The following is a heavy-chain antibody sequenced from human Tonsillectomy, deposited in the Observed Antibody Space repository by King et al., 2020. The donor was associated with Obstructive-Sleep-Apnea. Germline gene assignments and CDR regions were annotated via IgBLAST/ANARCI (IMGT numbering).Heavy chain of an antibody. CDR1: GGSISSSSYY. J-gene: IGHJ6*02. Sequence: QLQESGPRLVKPSETLSLTCTVSGGSISSSSYYWGWIRQPPGKGLEWIGSTYYSGSTYYNPSLKSRVTISVDTSKSQFSLKLSSVTAADTAVYYCAGDPTDSWSGYSYGMDVWGQGTTVTVSS. D-gene: IGHD3-3*01. CDR2: TYYSGST. V-gene: IGHV4-39*07. CDR3: AGDPTDSWSGYSYGMDV.